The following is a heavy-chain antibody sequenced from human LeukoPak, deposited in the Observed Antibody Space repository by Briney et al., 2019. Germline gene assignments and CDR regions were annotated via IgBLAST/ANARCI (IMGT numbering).Heavy chain of an antibody. J-gene: IGHJ2*01. CDR2: INPNSGGT. CDR1: GYTFTGYY. V-gene: IGHV1-2*02. Sequence: ASVKVSCKASGYTFTGYYMHWVRQAPGQGLEWMGWINPNSGGTNYAQKFQGRVTMTRATSISTDYMELSRLRSDDTAVYYCARGKRWEPRRDWYFDLWGRGTLVTVSS. D-gene: IGHD1-26*01. CDR3: ARGKRWEPRRDWYFDL.